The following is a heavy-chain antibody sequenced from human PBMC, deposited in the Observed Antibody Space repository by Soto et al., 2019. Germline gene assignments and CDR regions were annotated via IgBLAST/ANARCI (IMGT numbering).Heavy chain of an antibody. V-gene: IGHV4-39*01. Sequence: QPPGKGLEWIGSIYYSGGTYYNPSLKSRVTISVDTSKNQFSLKLSSVTAADAAVYYCARSMTTVVTLDYWGQGTLVTVSS. CDR2: IYYSGGT. D-gene: IGHD4-17*01. CDR3: ARSMTTVVTLDY. J-gene: IGHJ4*02.